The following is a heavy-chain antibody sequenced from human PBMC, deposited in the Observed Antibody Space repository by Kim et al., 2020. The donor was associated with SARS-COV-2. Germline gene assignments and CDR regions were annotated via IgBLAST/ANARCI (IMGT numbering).Heavy chain of an antibody. CDR3: ARRWNFLTFFDY. Sequence: GGSLRLSCAASGFTFSTYEMNWVRQAPGKGLEWVSYITYSGSTIYYADSVKGRFTISTDNAKNSLYLQMNSLRAEDTAVYYCARRWNFLTFFDYWGQGTLVTVSS. CDR2: ITYSGSTI. CDR1: GFTFSTYE. V-gene: IGHV3-48*03. J-gene: IGHJ4*02. D-gene: IGHD3-3*01.